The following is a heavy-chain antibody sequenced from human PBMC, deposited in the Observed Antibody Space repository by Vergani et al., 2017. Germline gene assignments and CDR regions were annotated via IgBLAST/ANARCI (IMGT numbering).Heavy chain of an antibody. CDR3: ARVAWSAAEPFDY. D-gene: IGHD2-2*01. CDR2: INSDGSST. CDR1: GFTFSSYW. Sequence: EVQLVESGGGLVQPGGSLRLSCAASGFTFSSYWMHWVRPAPGKGLVWVSRINSDGSSTSYADSVKGRFTISRDNAKNTLYLQMNSLRAEDTAVYYCARVAWSAAEPFDYWGQGTLVTVSS. V-gene: IGHV3-74*01. J-gene: IGHJ4*02.